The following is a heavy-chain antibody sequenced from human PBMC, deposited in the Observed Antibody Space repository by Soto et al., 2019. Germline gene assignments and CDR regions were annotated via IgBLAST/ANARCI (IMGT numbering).Heavy chain of an antibody. D-gene: IGHD1-7*01. V-gene: IGHV1-2*02. CDR2: INPNSGDT. J-gene: IGHJ6*02. CDR3: ARKSYGITMYGMDV. CDR1: GCSFTGQY. Sequence: SVTVACTASGCSFTGQYMHWVGQAPGQGLEWMGWINPNSGDTNYAQKFQGRVTMTRDTSIGTAYMELSSLRSNDTAIYYCARKSYGITMYGMDVWAQGTTVTVSS.